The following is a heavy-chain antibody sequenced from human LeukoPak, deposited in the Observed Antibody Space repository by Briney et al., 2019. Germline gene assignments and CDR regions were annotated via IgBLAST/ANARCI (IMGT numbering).Heavy chain of an antibody. J-gene: IGHJ6*03. Sequence: SVKVSCKASGYTFSSYAISWVRQAPGQGLEWMGVIIPIFGTANYAQKFQDRVTITADKSTSTAYMELSSLRSEDTAVYYCARGTVTPSGYYYYMDVWGKGTTVTVSS. CDR3: ARGTVTPSGYYYYMDV. CDR1: GYTFSSYA. V-gene: IGHV1-69*06. CDR2: IIPIFGTA. D-gene: IGHD4-17*01.